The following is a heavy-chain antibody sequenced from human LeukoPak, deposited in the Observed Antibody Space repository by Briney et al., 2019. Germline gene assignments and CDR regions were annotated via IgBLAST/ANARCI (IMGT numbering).Heavy chain of an antibody. J-gene: IGHJ4*02. Sequence: GESLKISCVASGFTFTTYWMHWVRHAPGNGLVWVSRINGDGSNSNYADSVKGRFTISRDNARNTLYLQMNGLRAEDTALYYCARTSPTSHFDFWGQGTLVTVSS. CDR3: ARTSPTSHFDF. V-gene: IGHV3-74*01. CDR2: INGDGSNS. D-gene: IGHD3-16*01. CDR1: GFTFTTYW.